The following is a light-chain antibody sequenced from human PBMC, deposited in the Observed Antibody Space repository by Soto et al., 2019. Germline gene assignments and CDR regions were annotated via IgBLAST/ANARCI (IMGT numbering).Light chain of an antibody. V-gene: IGKV3-15*01. Sequence: EIVMTQSPATLSVSPGERATLSCRASQSVSSNLAWYQQKPGQAPRLLIYGASTRATGIPARFSGSGSGTEFTLTISSLQSEDFAVYYCQQYNNWPPMWTFGQRTKVDNK. J-gene: IGKJ1*01. CDR3: QQYNNWPPMWT. CDR1: QSVSSN. CDR2: GAS.